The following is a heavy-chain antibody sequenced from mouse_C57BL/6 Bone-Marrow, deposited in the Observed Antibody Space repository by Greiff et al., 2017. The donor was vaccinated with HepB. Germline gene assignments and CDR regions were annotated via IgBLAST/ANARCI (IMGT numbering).Heavy chain of an antibody. Sequence: EVKLVESGGGLVKPGGSLKLSCAASGFTFSSYAMSWVRQTPEKRLEWVATISDGGSYTYYPDNVKGRFTISKDNAKNNMYLQMSHLKSEDTAMYYCARDCHYCGHYFDYWGQGTTLTVSS. CDR1: GFTFSSYA. J-gene: IGHJ2*01. CDR3: ARDCHYCGHYFDY. CDR2: ISDGGSYT. D-gene: IGHD1-2*01. V-gene: IGHV5-4*01.